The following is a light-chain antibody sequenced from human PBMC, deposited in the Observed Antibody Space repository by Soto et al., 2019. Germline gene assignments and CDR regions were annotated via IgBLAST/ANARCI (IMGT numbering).Light chain of an antibody. V-gene: IGKV1-13*02. CDR1: QDIGSA. CDR2: DAS. CDR3: QQFNGFPLT. Sequence: IQFTQSPSSLSASVGDRVTITCRAGQDIGSALAWYQQSPGKAPTLLLYDASNWEAVVPSRFRGSGSGTDFTLTITSLRPADFATYVCQQFNGFPLTFGGGTTVQIK. J-gene: IGKJ4*01.